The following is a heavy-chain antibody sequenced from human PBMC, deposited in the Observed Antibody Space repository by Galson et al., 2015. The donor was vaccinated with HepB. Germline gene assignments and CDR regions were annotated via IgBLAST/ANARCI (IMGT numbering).Heavy chain of an antibody. CDR2: ISSSGSTI. J-gene: IGHJ4*02. D-gene: IGHD3-10*01. CDR1: GLTFSDYY. V-gene: IGHV3-11*01. Sequence: SLRLSCAASGLTFSDYYMSWIRQAPGKGLEWVSYISSSGSTIYYADSVKGRFTISRDNAKNSLCLQMNSLRAEDTAVYYCARPYGSGSSEWFDYWGQGTLVTVSS. CDR3: ARPYGSGSSEWFDY.